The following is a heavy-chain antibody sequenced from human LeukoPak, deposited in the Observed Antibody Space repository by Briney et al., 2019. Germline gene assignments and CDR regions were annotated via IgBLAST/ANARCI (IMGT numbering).Heavy chain of an antibody. CDR2: INGAGVT. V-gene: IGHV3-23*01. CDR3: TSWGATINYYYYMDV. D-gene: IGHD5-12*01. Sequence: GGSLRLSCAASGFAVIDHFMHWVRQAPGEGLQWVSTINGAGVTYYAASVKGRFTISRDNSKNTLYLQMNSLKTEDTAVYYCTSWGATINYYYYMDVWGKGTTVTVSS. CDR1: GFAVIDHF. J-gene: IGHJ6*03.